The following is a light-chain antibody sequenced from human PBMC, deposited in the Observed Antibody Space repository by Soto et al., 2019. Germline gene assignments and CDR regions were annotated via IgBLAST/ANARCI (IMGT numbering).Light chain of an antibody. Sequence: QSALTQPASVSGSPGQSITISCTGTSSDVGSYNLVSWYQQHTGKAPKLMIYDDTKRPSGVSNRFSGSKSGNTASLTISGLQAEDEADYYCCSYAGSSTLVVGAGTKVTV. CDR3: CSYAGSSTLV. CDR1: SSDVGSYNL. J-gene: IGLJ2*01. V-gene: IGLV2-23*01. CDR2: DDT.